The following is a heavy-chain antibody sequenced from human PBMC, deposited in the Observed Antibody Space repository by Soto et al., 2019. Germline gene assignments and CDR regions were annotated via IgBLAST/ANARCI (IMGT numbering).Heavy chain of an antibody. V-gene: IGHV6-1*01. CDR3: VRMDVAVGGHFDY. D-gene: IGHD6-19*01. CDR2: TYYRSKWYN. Sequence: KGLEWLGRTYYRSKWYNDYGVSVKSRIIISPEASKNQFSLHLNSVTPADTAVYYCVRMDVAVGGHFDYWGQGNLVTVSS. J-gene: IGHJ4*02.